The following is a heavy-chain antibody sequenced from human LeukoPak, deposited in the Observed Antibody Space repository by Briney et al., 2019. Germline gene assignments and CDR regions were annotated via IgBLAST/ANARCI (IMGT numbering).Heavy chain of an antibody. Sequence: SETLSLTCTVSGGSISSYYWGWIRQPPGKGLEWIGSIYYSGSTYYNPSLKSRVTISVDTSKNQFSLKLSSVTAADTAVYYCARDAAAGTNFDYWGQGTLVTVSS. CDR1: GGSISSYY. J-gene: IGHJ4*02. CDR3: ARDAAAGTNFDY. CDR2: IYYSGST. V-gene: IGHV4-39*07. D-gene: IGHD6-13*01.